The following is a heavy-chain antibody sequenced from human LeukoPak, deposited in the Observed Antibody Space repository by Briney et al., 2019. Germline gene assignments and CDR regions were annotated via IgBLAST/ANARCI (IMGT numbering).Heavy chain of an antibody. CDR3: ARGGYYGSGSYFVE. D-gene: IGHD3-10*01. CDR2: INWNGGST. V-gene: IGHV3-20*01. Sequence: GGSLRLSCAASGFNFEDYGMSWVRQAPGKGLEWVSGINWNGGSTGKADSVKGRFTISRDNAKNSLYLQMNSLRAEDTALYHCARGGYYGSGSYFVEWGQGTLVTVSS. CDR1: GFNFEDYG. J-gene: IGHJ4*02.